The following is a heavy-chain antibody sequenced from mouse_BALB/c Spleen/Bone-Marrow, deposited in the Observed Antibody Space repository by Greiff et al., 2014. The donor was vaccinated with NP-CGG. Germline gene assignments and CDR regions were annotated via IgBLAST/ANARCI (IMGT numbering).Heavy chain of an antibody. CDR2: IWADGST. D-gene: IGHD1-2*01. V-gene: IGHV2-9*02. CDR3: ARITTATGAMDY. J-gene: IGHJ4*01. Sequence: VQGVESGPGLVAPSQSLSITCTVSGFSLTNYGVHWVRQPPGKGLEWLGVIWADGSTNYNSALMSRLSISKDNSKSQVFFKMNSLQTDGTAMYYCARITTATGAMDYWGQGTSVTVSS. CDR1: GFSLTNYG.